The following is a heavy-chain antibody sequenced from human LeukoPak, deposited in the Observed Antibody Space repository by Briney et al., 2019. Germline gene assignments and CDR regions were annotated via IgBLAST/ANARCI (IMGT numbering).Heavy chain of an antibody. CDR3: ARHTGYRSQWLGHYYFDY. J-gene: IGHJ4*02. CDR1: GDSVTSYW. CDR2: IDPGDSDT. V-gene: IGHV5-51*01. D-gene: IGHD6-19*01. Sequence: GESLKIACKGSGDSVTSYWICWGRQMPWKCLELMRRIDPGDSDTRYRPSSQAQVTISADKSISTAYLQWSSLRASDTALYYCARHTGYRSQWLGHYYFDYWGQGPLVTVSS.